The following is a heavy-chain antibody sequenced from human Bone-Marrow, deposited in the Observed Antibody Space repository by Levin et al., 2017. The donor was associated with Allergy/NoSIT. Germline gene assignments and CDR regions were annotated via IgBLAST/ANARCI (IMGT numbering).Heavy chain of an antibody. J-gene: IGHJ5*02. D-gene: IGHD6-13*01. CDR2: ISASGSST. CDR1: GFTFSDYY. Sequence: LSLTCAASGFTFSDYYMTWIRQAPGKGLEWVSFISASGSSTYYADSVKGRFTISRDNAKNSLYLQLSSLRAEDTAVYYCATGGNRWYRSWGQGTLVIVSS. V-gene: IGHV3-11*01. CDR3: ATGGNRWYRS.